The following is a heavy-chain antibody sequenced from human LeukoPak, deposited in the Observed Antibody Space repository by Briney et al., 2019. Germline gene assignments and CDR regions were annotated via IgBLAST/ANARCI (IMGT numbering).Heavy chain of an antibody. CDR2: ISSSSTI. CDR1: GFTFSSYS. D-gene: IGHD3-22*01. CDR3: AKDLEAEVVVITTFDY. V-gene: IGHV3-48*01. Sequence: GGSLRLSCAASGFTFSSYSMNWVRQAPGKGLEWVSYISSSSTIYYADSVKGRFTISRDNAKNSLYLQMNSLRAEDTAVYYCAKDLEAEVVVITTFDYWGQGTLVTVSS. J-gene: IGHJ4*02.